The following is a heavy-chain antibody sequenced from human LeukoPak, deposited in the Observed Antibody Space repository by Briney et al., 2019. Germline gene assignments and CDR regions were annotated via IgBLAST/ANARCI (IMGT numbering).Heavy chain of an antibody. CDR3: ARSYDILTGYSVADY. CDR2: INHSGST. CDR1: GGSLSGYY. D-gene: IGHD3-9*01. V-gene: IGHV4-34*01. J-gene: IGHJ4*02. Sequence: SETLSLTCAVYGGSLSGYYWSWIRQPPGKGLEWIGEINHSGSTNYNPSLKSRVTISVDTSKNQFSLKLSSVTAADTAVYYCARSYDILTGYSVADYWGQGTLVTVSS.